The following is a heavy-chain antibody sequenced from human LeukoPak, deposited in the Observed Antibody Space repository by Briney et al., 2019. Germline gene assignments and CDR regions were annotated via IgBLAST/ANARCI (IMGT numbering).Heavy chain of an antibody. J-gene: IGHJ4*02. CDR1: RFTFSSYA. V-gene: IGHV3-23*01. D-gene: IGHD3-9*01. CDR2: ISGNDDRT. CDR3: AKAGYDILTGYLYYFDY. Sequence: GGSLRLSCAVSRFTFSSYAMTWVRQAPGKGLQWVSGISGNDDRTYYADSVKGRFTISRDNSKNTLYLQMNSLRAEDTAVYYCAKAGYDILTGYLYYFDYWGQGTLVTVSS.